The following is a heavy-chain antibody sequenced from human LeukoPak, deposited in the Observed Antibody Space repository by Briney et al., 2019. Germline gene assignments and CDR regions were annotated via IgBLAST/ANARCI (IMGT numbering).Heavy chain of an antibody. J-gene: IGHJ4*02. D-gene: IGHD3-3*01. CDR3: ARASDYDFWSGYFDY. V-gene: IGHV1-69*13. Sequence: ASVKLSCKASGGTFSSYAIRWVRQAPGQGLEWMGGIIPIFGTANYAQKFQGRVTITADESTSTAYMELGSLRSEDTAVYYCARASDYDFWSGYFDYWGQGTLVTVSS. CDR2: IIPIFGTA. CDR1: GGTFSSYA.